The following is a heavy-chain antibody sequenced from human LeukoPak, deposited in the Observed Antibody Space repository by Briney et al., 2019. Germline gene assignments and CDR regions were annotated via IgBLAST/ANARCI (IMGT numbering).Heavy chain of an antibody. J-gene: IGHJ3*02. CDR1: GFTFSSYA. D-gene: IGHD4-17*01. V-gene: IGHV3-30-3*01. CDR2: ISYDGSNK. CDR3: APKTNGVDI. Sequence: GGSLRLSCAASGFTFSSYAMHWVRQAPGKGLEWVAVISYDGSNKYYADSVKGRFTISRDNSKNTLYLQMNSLRAEDTAVYYCAPKTNGVDIWGQGTMVTVSS.